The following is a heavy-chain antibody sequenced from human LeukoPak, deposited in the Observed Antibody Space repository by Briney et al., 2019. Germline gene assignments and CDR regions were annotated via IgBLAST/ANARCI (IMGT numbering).Heavy chain of an antibody. J-gene: IGHJ4*02. D-gene: IGHD1-26*01. Sequence: GGSLRLSCAASGFTLSSYAMNWVRQAPGKGLEWVSAISGSGSAYYADSVKGRFTISRDNSKNTLYLQMNSLRAEDTAVYYCAKRGAEVGATVAPGDYWGQGTLLIVSS. CDR2: ISGSGSA. V-gene: IGHV3-23*01. CDR1: GFTLSSYA. CDR3: AKRGAEVGATVAPGDY.